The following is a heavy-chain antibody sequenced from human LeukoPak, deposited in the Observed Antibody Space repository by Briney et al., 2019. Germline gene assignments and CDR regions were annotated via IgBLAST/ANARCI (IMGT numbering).Heavy chain of an antibody. CDR1: GYTFTVYY. V-gene: IGHV1-2*02. Sequence: ASVKVSCKASGYTFTVYYMHWVRQAPGQGLEWMGWINPNSGGTNYAQKFLGRITMTRDTSISTDYMELSRLRSDDTAVYYCASATTYCGADCYPLDAFDIWGQGTMVTVSS. CDR3: ASATTYCGADCYPLDAFDI. D-gene: IGHD2-21*02. CDR2: INPNSGGT. J-gene: IGHJ3*02.